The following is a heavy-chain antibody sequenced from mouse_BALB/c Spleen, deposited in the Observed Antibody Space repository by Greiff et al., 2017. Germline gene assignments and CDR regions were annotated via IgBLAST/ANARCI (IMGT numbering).Heavy chain of an antibody. V-gene: IGHV2-6-5*01. Sequence: VHLVESGPGLVAPSQSLSITCTVSGFSLTDYGVSWIRQPPGKGLEWLGVIWGGGSTYYNSALKSRLSISKDNSKSQVFLKMNSLQTDDTAMYYCAKHFTTATWYFDVWGAGTTVTVSS. CDR1: GFSLTDYG. CDR2: IWGGGST. D-gene: IGHD1-2*01. J-gene: IGHJ1*01. CDR3: AKHFTTATWYFDV.